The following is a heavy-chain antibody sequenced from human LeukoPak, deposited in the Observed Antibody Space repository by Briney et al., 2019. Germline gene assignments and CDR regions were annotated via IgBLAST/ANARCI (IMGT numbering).Heavy chain of an antibody. J-gene: IGHJ4*02. CDR3: ARGSEGIAVANYYFDY. D-gene: IGHD6-19*01. V-gene: IGHV4-30-2*01. Sequence: SETLSLTCAVSGGSISSGGYSWSWIRQPPGKGLEWIEYIYHSGSTYCNPSLKSRVTISVDRSKNQFSLKLSSVTAADTAVYYCARGSEGIAVANYYFDYWGQGTLVTVSS. CDR2: IYHSGST. CDR1: GGSISSGGYS.